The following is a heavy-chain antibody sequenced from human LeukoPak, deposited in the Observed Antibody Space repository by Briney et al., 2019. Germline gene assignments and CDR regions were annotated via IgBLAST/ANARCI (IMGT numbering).Heavy chain of an antibody. CDR1: GYSFTNYY. CDR3: ARDQDSIGYGENLY. Sequence: GASVTVSCKASGYSFTNYYIHWVRQAPGQGLEWMGRINPSGGGTSYAQKFQGRVTMTRDMSTSTVYMELSSLRSEDTAVYYCARDQDSIGYGENLYWGQGTLVTVSS. CDR2: INPSGGGT. D-gene: IGHD5-18*01. V-gene: IGHV1-46*01. J-gene: IGHJ4*02.